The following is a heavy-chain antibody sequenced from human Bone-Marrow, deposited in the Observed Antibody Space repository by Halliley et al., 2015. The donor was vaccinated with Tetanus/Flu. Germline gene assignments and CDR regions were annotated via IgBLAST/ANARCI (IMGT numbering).Heavy chain of an antibody. CDR3: ARQGTGHNYFDY. Sequence: TLSLTCTVSGGSLSNYYWSWIRQSPRKGLEWIGYIYYSGSTNSNPSLKSRVTISVDRSENQFSLKLSSVTAADTAVYYCARQGTGHNYFDYWGQGILVTVSS. CDR2: IYYSGST. D-gene: IGHD3-9*01. CDR1: GGSLSNYY. V-gene: IGHV4-59*08. J-gene: IGHJ4*02.